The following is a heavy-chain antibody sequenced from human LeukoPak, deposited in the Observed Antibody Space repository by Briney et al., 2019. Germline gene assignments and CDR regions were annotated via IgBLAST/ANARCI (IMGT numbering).Heavy chain of an antibody. D-gene: IGHD1-14*01. CDR1: GFTVSSNY. J-gene: IGHJ4*02. V-gene: IGHV3-66*01. CDR2: IYSGGST. CDR3: ARVPTGDYFDY. Sequence: GGSLRLSCAASGFTVSSNYMCWVRQAPGKGLEWVSVIYSGGSTYYADSVKGRFTISRDNSKNTLYLQMNSLRAEDTAVYYCARVPTGDYFDYWGQGTLVTVSS.